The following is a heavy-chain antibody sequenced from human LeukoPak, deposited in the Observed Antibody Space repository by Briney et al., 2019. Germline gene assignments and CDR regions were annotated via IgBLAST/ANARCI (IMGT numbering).Heavy chain of an antibody. CDR1: GYTFTGYY. J-gene: IGHJ4*02. CDR3: ARVRGRQLGYCSGGSCPDLGY. D-gene: IGHD2-15*01. CDR2: INPNSGGT. Sequence: ASVKVSCKASGYTFTGYYMHWVRQAPGQGLEWMGWINPNSGGTNYAQKFQGRVTMTRDTSISTAYMELSRLRSDDTAVYYCARVRGRQLGYCSGGSCPDLGYWGQGTLVTVSS. V-gene: IGHV1-2*02.